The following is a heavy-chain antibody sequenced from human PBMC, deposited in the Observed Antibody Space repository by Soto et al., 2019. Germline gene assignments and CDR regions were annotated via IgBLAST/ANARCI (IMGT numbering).Heavy chain of an antibody. V-gene: IGHV3-23*01. CDR2: VSSGGGST. CDR1: GFTFSNSA. CDR3: ARNWGVAASRAAFDI. Sequence: GGSLRLSCAASGFTFSNSAMSWVRQAPGKGLEWVSTVSSGGGSTYYADSVKGRFTISRAYSKNTLFLQMNSLRAEDTAIYYCARNWGVAASRAAFDIWGQGTMVTVSS. D-gene: IGHD6-13*01. J-gene: IGHJ3*02.